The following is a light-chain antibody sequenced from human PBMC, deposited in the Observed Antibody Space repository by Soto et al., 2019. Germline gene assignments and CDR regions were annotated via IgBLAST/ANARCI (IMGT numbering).Light chain of an antibody. CDR2: GAS. V-gene: IGKV3-15*01. CDR3: QQYNNWWT. CDR1: QSVSSS. Sequence: EIVMTQSPATLSVSPGERATLSCRASQSVSSSLAWYQQKPGQAPRLLIYGASTRATGIPARFSGSGSGTDFTLTISSLQSEDVAVYYCQQYNNWWTFGQGTKVDIK. J-gene: IGKJ1*01.